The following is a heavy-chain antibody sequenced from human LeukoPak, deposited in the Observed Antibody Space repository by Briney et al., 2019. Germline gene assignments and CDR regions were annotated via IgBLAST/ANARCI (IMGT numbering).Heavy chain of an antibody. J-gene: IGHJ4*02. Sequence: SVKVSCXASGGTFSSYAISWVRQAPGQGLEWMGRIIPIFGTANYAQKFQGRVTITTDESTSTAYMELSSLRSEDTAVYYCAREPLEYYYDKGSFDYWGQGTLVTVSS. CDR3: AREPLEYYYDKGSFDY. D-gene: IGHD3-22*01. CDR1: GGTFSSYA. V-gene: IGHV1-69*05. CDR2: IIPIFGTA.